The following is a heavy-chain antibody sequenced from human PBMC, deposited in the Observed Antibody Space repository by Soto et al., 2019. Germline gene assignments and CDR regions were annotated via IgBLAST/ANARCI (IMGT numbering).Heavy chain of an antibody. Sequence: QVQLVQSGAEVKKPGSSVKVSCKASGGTFSSYAISWVRQAPGQGLEWMGGIIPIFGTANYAQKFQGRVTITADESTSTAYMELSSLRSEDTAVYYCERDNRGWKNHPYYYYGMDVWGQGTTVTVSS. D-gene: IGHD1-1*01. CDR3: ERDNRGWKNHPYYYYGMDV. J-gene: IGHJ6*02. V-gene: IGHV1-69*01. CDR1: GGTFSSYA. CDR2: IIPIFGTA.